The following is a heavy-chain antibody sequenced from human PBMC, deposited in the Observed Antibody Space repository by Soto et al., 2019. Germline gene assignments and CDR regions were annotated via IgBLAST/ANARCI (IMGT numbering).Heavy chain of an antibody. CDR2: ISYDGSNK. CDR1: GFIFSSYA. Sequence: PAGSLRLACAACGFIFSSYAMHLIRKAPGKGLEWVAVISYDGSNKYYADSVKGRFTISRDNSKNTLYLQMNSLRAEDTAVYYCAREDTDVVVVAATRYYYYYGMDVWGQGTTVTVSS. D-gene: IGHD2-15*01. J-gene: IGHJ6*02. V-gene: IGHV3-30-3*01. CDR3: AREDTDVVVVAATRYYYYYGMDV.